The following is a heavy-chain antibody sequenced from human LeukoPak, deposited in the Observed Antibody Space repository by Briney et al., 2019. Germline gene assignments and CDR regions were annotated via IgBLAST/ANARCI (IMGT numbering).Heavy chain of an antibody. CDR3: AKDKEHSSGCFDY. V-gene: IGHV3-7*03. Sequence: GGSLRLSCEASGFTFSSYWMSWVRQAPGKGLEWVANIKTDGSEKYYVDSVKGRFTISRDNAKNSLYLQMNSLRAEDTAVYYCAKDKEHSSGCFDYWGQGTLVTVSS. CDR2: IKTDGSEK. J-gene: IGHJ4*02. CDR1: GFTFSSYW. D-gene: IGHD6-19*01.